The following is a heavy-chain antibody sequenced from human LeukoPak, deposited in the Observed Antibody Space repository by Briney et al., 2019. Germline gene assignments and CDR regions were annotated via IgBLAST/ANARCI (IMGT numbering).Heavy chain of an antibody. J-gene: IGHJ4*02. D-gene: IGHD3-10*01. CDR2: IKQDGSEK. V-gene: IGHV3-7*05. CDR1: GFTFSSYW. CDR3: AKGSGSYFNY. Sequence: GGSLRLSCAASGFTFSSYWMSWVRQAPGKGLEWVTNIKQDGSEKYYVDSVKGRFTISRDNAKNSLYLQMNSLRDEDTAVYYCAKGSGSYFNYWGQGTLVTVSS.